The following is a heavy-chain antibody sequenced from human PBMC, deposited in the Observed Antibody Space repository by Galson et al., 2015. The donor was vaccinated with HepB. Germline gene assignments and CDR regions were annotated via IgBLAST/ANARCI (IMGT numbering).Heavy chain of an antibody. CDR1: GFTFSSYG. CDR2: ISYDGSNK. Sequence: SLRLSCAASGFTFSSYGMHWVRQAPGKGLEWVAVISYDGSNKYYADSVKGRFTISRDNSKNTLYLQMNSLRAEDTAVYYCAKDLSSHNYDSSGYLDYWGQGTLVTVSS. V-gene: IGHV3-30*18. CDR3: AKDLSSHNYDSSGYLDY. D-gene: IGHD3-22*01. J-gene: IGHJ4*02.